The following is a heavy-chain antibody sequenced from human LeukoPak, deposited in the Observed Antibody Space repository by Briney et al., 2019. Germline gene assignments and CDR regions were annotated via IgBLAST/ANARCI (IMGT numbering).Heavy chain of an antibody. D-gene: IGHD3-10*01. Sequence: ASVKVSCKASGYTFTSYAMHWVRQAPGQRLEWMGWSNAGNGNTKYSQEFQGRVTITRDKSTSTAYMELSSLRSEDTAVYYCARDGSGSYLSHYYGMDVWGQGTTVTVSS. CDR3: ARDGSGSYLSHYYGMDV. CDR2: SNAGNGNT. V-gene: IGHV1-3*02. CDR1: GYTFTSYA. J-gene: IGHJ6*02.